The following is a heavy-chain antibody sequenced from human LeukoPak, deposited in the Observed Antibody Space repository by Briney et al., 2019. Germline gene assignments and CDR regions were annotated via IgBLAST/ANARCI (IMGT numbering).Heavy chain of an antibody. CDR2: IYGGGDT. D-gene: IGHD2-2*01. J-gene: IGHJ6*02. Sequence: PGGSLRLSCEASGFTVSNNYMTWVRQAPGKGLEWVSTIYGGGDTYYEDSVKGRFTISRDNSKNTLYLQMNSLRAEDTAVYYCARDPCSSTSCYGDYYYGMDVWGQGTTVTVSS. CDR3: ARDPCSSTSCYGDYYYGMDV. CDR1: GFTVSNNY. V-gene: IGHV3-66*02.